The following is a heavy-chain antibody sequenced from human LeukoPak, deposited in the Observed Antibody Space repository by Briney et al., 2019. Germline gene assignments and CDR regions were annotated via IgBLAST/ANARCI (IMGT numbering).Heavy chain of an antibody. J-gene: IGHJ4*02. CDR2: IRYDGSNK. CDR3: AKSIAAAGINYYFDY. V-gene: IGHV3-30*02. Sequence: GGSLRLSCAASGFTFSDYGMHWVRQAPGKGLKWRAFIRYDGSNKYYADSVKGRFTISRDNSKNTLYLQMNSLRAEDTAVYYCAKSIAAAGINYYFDYWGQGTLVTVSS. CDR1: GFTFSDYG. D-gene: IGHD6-13*01.